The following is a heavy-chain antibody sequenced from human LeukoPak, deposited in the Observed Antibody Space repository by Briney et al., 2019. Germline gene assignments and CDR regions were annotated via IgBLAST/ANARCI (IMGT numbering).Heavy chain of an antibody. CDR1: GEPFSAYF. D-gene: IGHD2-15*01. J-gene: IGHJ4*02. V-gene: IGHV4-34*01. CDR2: INHRGSS. Sequence: SETLSLTCAVYGEPFSAYFWNWIRQAPGKPLEYIGEINHRGSSHYNPSLKTRVTLAVDTSKNQFSLRLTSVTAADTAVYFCARGSSFDGYCSAGACDAGYYDSWGQGTPVTVSS. CDR3: ARGSSFDGYCSAGACDAGYYDS.